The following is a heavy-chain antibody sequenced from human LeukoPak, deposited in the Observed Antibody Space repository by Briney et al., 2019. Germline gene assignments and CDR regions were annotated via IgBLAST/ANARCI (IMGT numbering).Heavy chain of an antibody. CDR2: IYYSGST. D-gene: IGHD5-18*01. Sequence: SETLSLTCTVSGGSISSYYWSWIRQPPGKGLEWIGYIYYSGSTNYNPSLKSRVTISVDTSKNQFSLKLSSMTAADTAVHYCARGGYSYGYYMDVWGKGTTVTVSS. J-gene: IGHJ6*03. CDR3: ARGGYSYGYYMDV. CDR1: GGSISSYY. V-gene: IGHV4-59*01.